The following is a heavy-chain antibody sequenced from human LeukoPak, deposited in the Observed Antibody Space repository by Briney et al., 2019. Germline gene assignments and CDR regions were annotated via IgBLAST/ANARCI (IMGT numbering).Heavy chain of an antibody. CDR2: IKQDGSEK. D-gene: IGHD3-10*01. CDR3: ARHGRRGASYAFDI. CDR1: GFTFSSYW. Sequence: GGSLRLSCAASGFTFSSYWMSWVHQAPGKGLEWVANIKQDGSEKYYVDSVKGRFTISRDNAKNSLYLQMNSLRAEDTAVYYCARHGRRGASYAFDIWGQGTMVTVSS. J-gene: IGHJ3*02. V-gene: IGHV3-7*01.